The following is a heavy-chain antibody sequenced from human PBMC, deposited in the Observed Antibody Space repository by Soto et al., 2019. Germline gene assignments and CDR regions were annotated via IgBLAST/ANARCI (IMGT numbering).Heavy chain of an antibody. CDR2: INAGNGNT. CDR1: GYTFTSYA. D-gene: IGHD2-21*02. CDR3: ARSIVVVTALDY. J-gene: IGHJ4*02. Sequence: QVQLVQSGAEEKKPGASVKVSCKASGYTFTSYAMHWVRQAPGQRLEWMGWINAGNGNTKYSQKFQGXVXXXRXPSASTAYMALSSLRSEDTAVYYCARSIVVVTALDYWGQGTLVTVSS. V-gene: IGHV1-3*05.